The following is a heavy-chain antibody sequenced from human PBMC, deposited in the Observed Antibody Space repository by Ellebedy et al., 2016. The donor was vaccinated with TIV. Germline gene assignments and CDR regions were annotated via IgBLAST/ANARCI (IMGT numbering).Heavy chain of an antibody. V-gene: IGHV1-18*04. CDR1: GYTFTSYG. CDR3: GRELGMGRGAMDV. Sequence: AASVKVSCKASGYTFTSYGISWVRQAPGQGLEWMGWISAYNGNTNYAQKFQDRASMTTDASTNTVHLELMSLNFDDTAVYYCGRELGMGRGAMDVWGQGTTVTVSS. J-gene: IGHJ6*02. D-gene: IGHD7-27*01. CDR2: ISAYNGNT.